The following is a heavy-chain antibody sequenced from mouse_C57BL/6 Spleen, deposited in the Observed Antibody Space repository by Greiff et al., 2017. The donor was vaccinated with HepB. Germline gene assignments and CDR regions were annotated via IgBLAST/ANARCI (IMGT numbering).Heavy chain of an antibody. CDR1: GFTFSDYY. J-gene: IGHJ1*03. CDR3: ARGSYYCSSYCYFDV. Sequence: EVKLLESEGGLVQPGSSMKLSCTASGFTFSDYYMAWVRQVPEKGLEWVANINYDGSSTYYLDSLKSRFIISRDNAKNILYLQMSSLKSQDTATYSCARGSYYCSSYCYFDVWGTGTTVTVSS. V-gene: IGHV5-16*01. CDR2: INYDGSST. D-gene: IGHD1-1*01.